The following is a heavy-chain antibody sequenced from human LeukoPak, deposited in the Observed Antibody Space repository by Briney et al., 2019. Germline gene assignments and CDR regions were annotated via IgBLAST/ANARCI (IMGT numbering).Heavy chain of an antibody. CDR3: AKGSGSGWYGWFAP. J-gene: IGHJ5*02. CDR1: GFTFSGYA. Sequence: GGSLRLSCAASGFTFSGYAMYWVRQVPGKGLEWVSSIEASGGATYYADSVKGRFTISRDNSKNTFYLQMNSLRAEDTALYYCAKGSGSGWYGWFAPWGQGTLVTVSS. V-gene: IGHV3-23*01. CDR2: IEASGGAT. D-gene: IGHD6-19*01.